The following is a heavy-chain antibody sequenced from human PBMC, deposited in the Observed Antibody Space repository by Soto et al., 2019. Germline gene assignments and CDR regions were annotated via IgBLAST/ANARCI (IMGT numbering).Heavy chain of an antibody. V-gene: IGHV3-30-3*01. J-gene: IGHJ6*02. CDR2: ISYDGGNK. CDR1: GFTFRNYA. Sequence: QVQLVESGGGVVQPGRSLRLSCAASGFTFRNYAMHWVRQAPGKGLECVAVISYDGGNKFYRDYVKGRFTISRDNYKNTLYLQINSLRYEDTAVYYCARGDREDIAVVIGVRPGEYSVDVWGQGTTVTGSS. D-gene: IGHD2-15*01. CDR3: ARGDREDIAVVIGVRPGEYSVDV.